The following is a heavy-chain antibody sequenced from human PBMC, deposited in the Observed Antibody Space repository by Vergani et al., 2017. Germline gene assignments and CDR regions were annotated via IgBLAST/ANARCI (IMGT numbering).Heavy chain of an antibody. D-gene: IGHD6-13*01. CDR3: ASSGYSSSNVDY. CDR2: IIPIFGTA. CDR1: AGTFSSYA. V-gene: IGHV1-69*01. J-gene: IGHJ4*02. Sequence: QVQLVQSGAEVKKPGSSVKVSCKASAGTFSSYAISWVRQAPGQGLEWMGGIIPIFGTANYAQKFQGRVTITADESTSTAYMELSRLRSEDTAVYYCASSGYSSSNVDYWGQGTLVTVSS.